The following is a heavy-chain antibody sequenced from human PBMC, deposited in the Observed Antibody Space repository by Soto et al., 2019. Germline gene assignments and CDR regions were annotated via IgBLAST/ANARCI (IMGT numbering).Heavy chain of an antibody. CDR2: INHSGST. Sequence: SETLSLTCAVYGGSFSGYYWSWIRQPPGKGLEWIGEINHSGSTNYNPSLKSRVTISVDTSKNQFSLKLSSVTAADTAVYYCAREVEMATIXWFDPCGEGTLVTVSS. J-gene: IGHJ5*02. CDR3: AREVEMATIXWFDP. CDR1: GGSFSGYY. D-gene: IGHD5-12*01. V-gene: IGHV4-34*01.